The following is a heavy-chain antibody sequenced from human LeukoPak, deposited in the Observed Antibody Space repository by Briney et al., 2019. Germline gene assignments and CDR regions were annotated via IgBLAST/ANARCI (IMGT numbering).Heavy chain of an antibody. CDR3: ATGRRSGGYVGD. V-gene: IGHV1-2*02. Sequence: ASVKVSCKASGYTFTVYYIHWVRQAPGQGLEWMGWLNPNSGGTNYAEEFQGRVTMTRDTSNTTAFMELSSLKSEDTAMYYCATGRRSGGYVGDWGQGTLVTVSS. CDR1: GYTFTVYY. CDR2: LNPNSGGT. J-gene: IGHJ4*02. D-gene: IGHD6-19*01.